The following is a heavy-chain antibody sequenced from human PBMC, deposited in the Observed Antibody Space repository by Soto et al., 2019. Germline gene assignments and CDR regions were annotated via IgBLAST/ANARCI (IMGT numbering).Heavy chain of an antibody. D-gene: IGHD6-6*01. CDR1: GGSISSGDYY. J-gene: IGHJ4*02. CDR3: ARAIAARPLDFDY. CDR2: IYYSGST. V-gene: IGHV4-30-4*01. Sequence: QVQLQESGPGLVKPSQTLSLTCTVSGGSISSGDYYWSWIRQPPGKGLEWIGYIYYSGSTYYNPSLKSRVTISVDTSKNQFSLKLSSLTAADTAVYYCARAIAARPLDFDYWDQGTLVTVSS.